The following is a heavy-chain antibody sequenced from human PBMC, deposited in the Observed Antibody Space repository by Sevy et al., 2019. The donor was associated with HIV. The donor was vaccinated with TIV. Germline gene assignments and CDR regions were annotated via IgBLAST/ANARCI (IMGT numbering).Heavy chain of an antibody. CDR1: GFTFSSYW. CDR2: INSDGSST. CDR3: ARDPTQRDGYFDY. Sequence: GGSLRLSCAASGFTFSSYWMHWVRQAPGKGLVWVSRINSDGSSTSYADSVKGRFTISRDNAKNTLYLHMNSLRAEDTAVYYCARDPTQRDGYFDYWGQGTLVTVSS. V-gene: IGHV3-74*01. J-gene: IGHJ4*02.